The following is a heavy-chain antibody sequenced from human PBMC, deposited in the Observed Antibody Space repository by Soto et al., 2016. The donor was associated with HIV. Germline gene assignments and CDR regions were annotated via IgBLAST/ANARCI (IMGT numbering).Heavy chain of an antibody. CDR2: IHYGGST. Sequence: QLQVQESGPGLVKPAETLFLTCTVSGDSISSNTYYWAWVRQPPGQGLEWIGSIHYGGSTDYNPSLKSRVTMSLXASKNQFSLKLTSLTAADTALYYCARHPTGFAFDNWGQGILVTVSS. CDR1: GDSISSNTYY. J-gene: IGHJ4*02. D-gene: IGHD3-10*01. V-gene: IGHV4-39*01. CDR3: ARHPTGFAFDN.